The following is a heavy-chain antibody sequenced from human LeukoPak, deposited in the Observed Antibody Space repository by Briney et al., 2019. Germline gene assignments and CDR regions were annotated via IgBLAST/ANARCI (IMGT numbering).Heavy chain of an antibody. CDR1: GYTFTGYH. V-gene: IGHV1-2*02. Sequence: ASVKVSCKASGYTFTGYHMHWVRQAPGQGLEWMGWINPNSGGTNYAQKFQGRVTMTRDTSISTAYMELSRLRSDDTAVYYCARAELITMIVVVTDFFDYWGQGTLVTVSS. D-gene: IGHD3-22*01. CDR2: INPNSGGT. J-gene: IGHJ4*02. CDR3: ARAELITMIVVVTDFFDY.